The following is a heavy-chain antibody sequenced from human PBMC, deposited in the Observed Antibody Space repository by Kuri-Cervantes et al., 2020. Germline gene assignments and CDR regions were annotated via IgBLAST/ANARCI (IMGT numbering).Heavy chain of an antibody. D-gene: IGHD6-13*01. V-gene: IGHV3-21*01. Sequence: ETLSLTCAASGFTFSSYWMSWVRQAPGKGLEWVSSISSSSSYIYYADSVKGRFTISRDNAKNSLYLQMNSLRAEDTAVYYCARDRSSWYRFDYWGQGTLVTVSS. J-gene: IGHJ4*02. CDR3: ARDRSSWYRFDY. CDR2: ISSSSSYI. CDR1: GFTFSSYW.